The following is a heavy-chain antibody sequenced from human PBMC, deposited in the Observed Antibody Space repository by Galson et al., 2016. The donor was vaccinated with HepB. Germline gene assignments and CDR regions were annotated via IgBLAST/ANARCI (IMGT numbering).Heavy chain of an antibody. CDR2: INEDGSAK. CDR1: GFTFTDFW. V-gene: IGHV3-7*01. CDR3: VRGFSPASGGP. Sequence: SLRLSCAASGFTFTDFWMDWVRQAPGKAPEWVAHINEDGSAKNYVDSVKGRFTISRDNGKNLVYLQMNSLRVEDMGVYYCVRGFSPASGGPWGQGTLVTVSS. D-gene: IGHD1-14*01. J-gene: IGHJ5*02.